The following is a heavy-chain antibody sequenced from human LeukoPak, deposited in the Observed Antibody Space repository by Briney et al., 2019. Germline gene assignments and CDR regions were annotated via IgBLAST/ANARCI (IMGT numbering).Heavy chain of an antibody. V-gene: IGHV3-21*01. Sequence: GGSLRLSCAASGFTLSSYNMNWVRQAPGKGLEWVSSISSGSGYTHYADSLKGRFTISRDNAKSSLYLQMNSLRAEDTAVYYCAKGWRMATIMTYFDYWGQGTLVTVSS. D-gene: IGHD5-24*01. CDR1: GFTLSSYN. CDR2: ISSGSGYT. CDR3: AKGWRMATIMTYFDY. J-gene: IGHJ4*02.